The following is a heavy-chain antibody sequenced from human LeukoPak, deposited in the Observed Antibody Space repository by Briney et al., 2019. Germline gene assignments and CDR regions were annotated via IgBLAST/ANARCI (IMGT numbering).Heavy chain of an antibody. J-gene: IGHJ4*02. V-gene: IGHV1-8*03. CDR2: MNPNSGNT. D-gene: IGHD1-7*01. Sequence: ASVKVSCKASGYTFTSYDINWVRQATGQGLEWMGWMNPNSGNTGYAQKFQGRVTITRNTSISTAYMELSSLRSEDTAVYYCARGSGNWNYEDYWGQGTLVTVSS. CDR3: ARGSGNWNYEDY. CDR1: GYTFTSYD.